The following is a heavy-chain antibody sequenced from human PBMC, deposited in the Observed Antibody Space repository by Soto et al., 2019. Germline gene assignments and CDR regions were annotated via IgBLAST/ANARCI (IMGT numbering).Heavy chain of an antibody. V-gene: IGHV4-4*02. J-gene: IGHJ6*02. D-gene: IGHD2-2*01. Sequence: QVQLQESGPGLVKPSGTLSLTCAVSGGSISSSNWWSWVRQPPGKGLEWIGEIYHSGSTNYNPSLKSRVXIXVXXSKNQFSLKLRSVTAADTAVYSCAGYQLPPYGMDVWGQGTTVTVSS. CDR2: IYHSGST. CDR3: AGYQLPPYGMDV. CDR1: GGSISSSNW.